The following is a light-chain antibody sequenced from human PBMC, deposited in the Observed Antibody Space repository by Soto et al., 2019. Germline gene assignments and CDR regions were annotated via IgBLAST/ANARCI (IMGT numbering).Light chain of an antibody. V-gene: IGKV3-11*01. CDR3: QQRSNWPPT. J-gene: IGKJ2*01. CDR2: DAS. CDR1: QSVSSY. Sequence: EIVLTQSPATLSLSPGERATLSCRASQSVSSYLAWYQQKPGQAPILLIYDASNRSTGIPARISCSGSGTDFTLNISRLEPEDFAVYYCQQRSNWPPTFGQGTKLDIK.